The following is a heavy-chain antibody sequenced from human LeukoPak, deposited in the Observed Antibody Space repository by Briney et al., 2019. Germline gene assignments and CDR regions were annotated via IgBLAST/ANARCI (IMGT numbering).Heavy chain of an antibody. D-gene: IGHD4-23*01. J-gene: IGHJ4*02. V-gene: IGHV3-20*04. CDR2: INLNGGGT. Sequence: SGGSLRLSCAASGFTFDDYGMSWVRQGPGKGLEWVSGINLNGGGTGYADSVKGRFTISRDNAKNSLYLQMNSLRAEDTALYYCARDPNGNHRPYYFDYWGQGTLVTVSS. CDR3: ARDPNGNHRPYYFDY. CDR1: GFTFDDYG.